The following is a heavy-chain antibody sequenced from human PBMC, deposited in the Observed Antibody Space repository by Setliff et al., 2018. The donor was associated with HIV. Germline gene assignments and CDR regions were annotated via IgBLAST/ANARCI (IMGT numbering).Heavy chain of an antibody. Sequence: LSLTCTVSGGSISSHYWNWIRQPPGKGLEWIGYIYYSGSTNYNPSLKSRVTISVDTSKNQFSLKLSSVTAADTAVYYCARTEVYSYGDAPFDYWGHGTLVTVSS. D-gene: IGHD5-18*01. CDR1: GGSISSHY. CDR2: IYYSGST. V-gene: IGHV4-59*11. J-gene: IGHJ4*01. CDR3: ARTEVYSYGDAPFDY.